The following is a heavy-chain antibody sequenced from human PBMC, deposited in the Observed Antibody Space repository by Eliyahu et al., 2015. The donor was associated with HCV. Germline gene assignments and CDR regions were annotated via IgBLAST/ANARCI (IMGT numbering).Heavy chain of an antibody. CDR1: GGSISSGGYY. Sequence: QVQLQESGPGLVKPSQTLSLTCTVSGGSISSGGYYWSWIRQHPGKGLEWIGYIYYSGSTYYNPSLKGRVTISVDTSKNQFSLKLSSVTAADTAVYYCARGPGEATYYYDSSGPYFDYWGQGTLVTVSS. CDR3: ARGPGEATYYYDSSGPYFDY. J-gene: IGHJ4*02. CDR2: IYYSGST. V-gene: IGHV4-31*03. D-gene: IGHD3-22*01.